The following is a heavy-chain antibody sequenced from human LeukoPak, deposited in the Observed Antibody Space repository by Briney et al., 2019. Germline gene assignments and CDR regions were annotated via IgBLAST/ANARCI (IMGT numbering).Heavy chain of an antibody. CDR3: AMDINGDLFHV. J-gene: IGHJ4*02. D-gene: IGHD2-2*03. V-gene: IGHV3-74*01. CDR2: IKYDGSAT. CDR1: EFSFSSYW. Sequence: GGSLRLSCVGSEFSFSSYWMHWVRQAPEKGLEWVSSIKYDGSATTFADSVKGRFSTSTDSAKNTAYLQMNSLRVEDTAIYYCAMDINGDLFHVWGQGTLVTVSS.